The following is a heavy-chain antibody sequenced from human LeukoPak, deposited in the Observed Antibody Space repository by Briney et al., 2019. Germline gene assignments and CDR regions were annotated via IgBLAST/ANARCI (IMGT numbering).Heavy chain of an antibody. CDR2: ISGSGGST. Sequence: TGGSLRLSCAASGFTFSSYAMSWVRQAPGKGLEWASGISGSGGSTYYADSVKGRFTISRDNSENTLYLQMNSLRAEDTAVYYCAKDSPRGYSYGNFDYWGQGTLVTVSS. V-gene: IGHV3-23*01. CDR3: AKDSPRGYSYGNFDY. CDR1: GFTFSSYA. J-gene: IGHJ4*02. D-gene: IGHD5-18*01.